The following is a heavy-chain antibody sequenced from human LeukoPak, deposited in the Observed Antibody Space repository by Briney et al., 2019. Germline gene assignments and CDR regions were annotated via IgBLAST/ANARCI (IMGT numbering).Heavy chain of an antibody. CDR2: IYSGGIT. V-gene: IGHV3-66*04. J-gene: IGHJ6*02. CDR1: GFTVSSNY. Sequence: GGSLRLSCAAFGFTVSSNYISWVRQAPGKGLEWVSVIYSGGITYYADSVKGRFTISRDNSKNTLYLQMNSLRAEDTAVYYCALQRPLKGVWGQGTTVTVSS. D-gene: IGHD1-1*01. CDR3: ALQRPLKGV.